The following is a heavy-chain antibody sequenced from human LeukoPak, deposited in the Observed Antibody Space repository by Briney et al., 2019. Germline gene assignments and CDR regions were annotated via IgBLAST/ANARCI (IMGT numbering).Heavy chain of an antibody. CDR1: GFTFSSYA. CDR2: ISYDGSNK. J-gene: IGHJ6*02. Sequence: PGRSLRLPCAASGFTFSSYAMHWVRQAPGKGLEWVAVISYDGSNKYYADSVKGRFTISRDNSKNTLYLQMNSLRAEDTAVYYCAREKFRSMDVWGQGTTVTVSS. V-gene: IGHV3-30*04. CDR3: AREKFRSMDV.